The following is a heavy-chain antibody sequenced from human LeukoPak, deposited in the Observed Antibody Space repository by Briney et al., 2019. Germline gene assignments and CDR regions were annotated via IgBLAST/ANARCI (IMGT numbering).Heavy chain of an antibody. CDR1: GGSISSYY. CDR2: VDYSGNT. V-gene: IGHV4-59*01. Sequence: SETLSLTCTVSGGSISSYYWSWIRQPPGKGLEWIGYVDYSGNTNYTPSLKSRVTIPVDTSRNQFSLKMSSVTAADTALYYCVGEGSGSRFVDYWGQGTLVTVSS. CDR3: VGEGSGSRFVDY. J-gene: IGHJ4*02. D-gene: IGHD3-10*01.